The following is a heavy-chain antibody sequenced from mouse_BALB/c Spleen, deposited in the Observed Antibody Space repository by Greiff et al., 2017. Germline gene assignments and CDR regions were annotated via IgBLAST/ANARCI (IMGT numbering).Heavy chain of an antibody. CDR2: INPYNDGT. V-gene: IGHV1-14*01. CDR1: GYTFTSYV. J-gene: IGHJ4*01. CDR3: ARRGMVTGYAMDY. D-gene: IGHD2-10*02. Sequence: EVQLQQSGPELVKPGASVKMSCKASGYTFTSYVKHWVKQKPGQGLEWIGYINPYNDGTKYNEKFKGKATLTSDKSSSTAYMELSSLTSEDSAVCYCARRGMVTGYAMDYWGQGTSVTVSS.